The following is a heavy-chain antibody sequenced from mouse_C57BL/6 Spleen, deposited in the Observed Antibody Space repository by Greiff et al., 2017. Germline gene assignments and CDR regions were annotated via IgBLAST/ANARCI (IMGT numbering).Heavy chain of an antibody. Sequence: VQLQQSGAELVKPGASVKISCKASGYAFSSYWMNWVKQRPGKGLEWIGQIYPGDGDTNYNGKFKGKATLTADKSSSTAYMQLSSLTSEDSAVYFCARSYYGRYFDYWGQGTTLTVSS. CDR1: GYAFSSYW. V-gene: IGHV1-80*01. D-gene: IGHD1-1*01. J-gene: IGHJ2*01. CDR2: IYPGDGDT. CDR3: ARSYYGRYFDY.